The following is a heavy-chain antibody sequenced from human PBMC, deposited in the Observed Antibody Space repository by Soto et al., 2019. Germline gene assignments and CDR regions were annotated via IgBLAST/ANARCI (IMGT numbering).Heavy chain of an antibody. D-gene: IGHD2-15*01. J-gene: IGHJ4*02. CDR2: IYWDDDK. V-gene: IGHV2-5*02. CDR3: AHAVGGCSGGSCYSFDY. CDR1: GFSLSTSGVG. Sequence: QITLKESGPTLVKPTQTLTLTCTFSGFSLSTSGVGVPWIRQPPVKALEWLALIYWDDDKRYSPSLKSRLTITKDTSKNQGVLTMTNMDPVDTAAYYCAHAVGGCSGGSCYSFDYWGQGTLVTVSS.